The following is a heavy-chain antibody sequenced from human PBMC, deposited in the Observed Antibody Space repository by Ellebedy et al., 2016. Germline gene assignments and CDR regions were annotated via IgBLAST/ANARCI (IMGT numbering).Heavy chain of an antibody. V-gene: IGHV3-53*01. CDR2: IYSGGST. J-gene: IGHJ6*02. CDR3: AKWGCSGAGCPPYYGVDA. Sequence: GGSLRLSCAASGFTVSSNYMSWARQAPGKGLEWVSVIYSGGSTDYADSVKGRFTVSRDNSENTLSMKMNSLRAEDTAVYYCAKWGCSGAGCPPYYGVDAWGQGTTVTVSS. CDR1: GFTVSSNY. D-gene: IGHD2-15*01.